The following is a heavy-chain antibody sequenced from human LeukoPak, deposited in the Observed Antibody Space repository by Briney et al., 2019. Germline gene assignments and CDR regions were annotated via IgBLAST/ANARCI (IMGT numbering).Heavy chain of an antibody. CDR3: ARDLSCGYDFFDY. J-gene: IGHJ4*02. CDR2: INPNSGGT. CDR1: GYTFTGYY. V-gene: IGHV1-2*02. Sequence: GASVKVSCKASGYTFTGYYMHWVRQAPGQGLEWMGWINPNSGGTNYAQKFQGRVTMTRDTSISTAYMELSRLRSDDTAVYYCARDLSCGYDFFDYWGQGTLATVSS. D-gene: IGHD5-12*01.